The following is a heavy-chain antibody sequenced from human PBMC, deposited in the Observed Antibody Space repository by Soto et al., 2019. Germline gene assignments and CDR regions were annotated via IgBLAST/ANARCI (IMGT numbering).Heavy chain of an antibody. V-gene: IGHV3-30*02. CDR2: ILSDGRNE. CDR3: GKDWGDGKNPIDS. D-gene: IGHD3-10*01. J-gene: IGHJ4*02. Sequence: GGSLRLSCAASGFSFSYYGMHWVRQAPGKGLDWVALILSDGRNEYYADSVRGRFTISRDNSKNTVYLQMNSLRDDDTGVYYCGKDWGDGKNPIDSGCRGTLVTASS. CDR1: GFSFSYYG.